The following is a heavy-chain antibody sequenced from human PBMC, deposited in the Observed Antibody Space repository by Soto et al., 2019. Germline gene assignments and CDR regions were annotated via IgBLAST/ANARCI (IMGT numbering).Heavy chain of an antibody. J-gene: IGHJ4*02. Sequence: EVQLLESGGDLAQPGGSLRLICAASGFTFSNYAMTWVRQSPGKGLEWVSTITSAGSTFYGDTVKGRFTISRDNSKSTLYLQMNSLGAEDTAAYYCAKTDNFHSQSSGWANRFDSWGQGTLVTVSS. V-gene: IGHV3-23*01. CDR1: GFTFSNYA. D-gene: IGHD6-19*01. CDR2: ITSAGST. CDR3: AKTDNFHSQSSGWANRFDS.